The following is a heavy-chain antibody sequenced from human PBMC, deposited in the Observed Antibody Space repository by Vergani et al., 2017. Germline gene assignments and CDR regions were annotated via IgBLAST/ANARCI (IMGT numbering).Heavy chain of an antibody. J-gene: IGHJ4*02. CDR3: VRDRGLCAGGRCYTEAWDY. CDR2: ISFDGTNE. CDR1: GFALNRHA. V-gene: IGHV3-30*03. Sequence: QVQLVESGGGVVQPGTSLRLSCVVSGFALNRHAMYWVRQAPGKGLEWVVVISFDGTNEYYPDLVKGRFTISRDIAKNTLYLQVRSLRLEDTGVYYCVRDRGLCAGGRCYTEAWDYWGQGTPVTVSS. D-gene: IGHD2-2*02.